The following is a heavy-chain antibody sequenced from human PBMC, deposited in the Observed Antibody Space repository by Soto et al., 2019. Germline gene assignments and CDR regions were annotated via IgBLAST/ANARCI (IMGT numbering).Heavy chain of an antibody. J-gene: IGHJ4*02. D-gene: IGHD2-8*01. V-gene: IGHV3-49*03. CDR1: GFTFGDFA. Sequence: GGALRLSCAASGFTFGDFAMSWFRRTPGKGLEWVGYIPSTSYGGTTEYAASVKGRFFISRDDSKSIAYLQMNSLTREDSGLYYRSRALRGKWLQSSSHYYFDYWGQGTLVTVSS. CDR3: SRALRGKWLQSSSHYYFDY. CDR2: IPSTSYGGTT.